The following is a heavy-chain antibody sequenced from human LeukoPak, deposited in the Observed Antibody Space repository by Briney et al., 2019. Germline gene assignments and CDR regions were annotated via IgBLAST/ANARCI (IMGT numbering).Heavy chain of an antibody. Sequence: GGSLRLSCAASGFTFSSYTIHWVRQPPGKGLEWVAVISFDGSNKYYADSVKGRFTISRDNSKNTLYLPMNSLRAEDTAVYYCAREELGSSLGFDPWGQGTLVTVSS. CDR3: AREELGSSLGFDP. D-gene: IGHD3-16*01. CDR1: GFTFSSYT. CDR2: ISFDGSNK. J-gene: IGHJ5*02. V-gene: IGHV3-30-3*01.